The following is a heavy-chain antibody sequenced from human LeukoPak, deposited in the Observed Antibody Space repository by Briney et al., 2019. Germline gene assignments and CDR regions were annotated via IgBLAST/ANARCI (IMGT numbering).Heavy chain of an antibody. V-gene: IGHV3-7*01. CDR1: GFTFGRYW. CDR2: IKEDGSEK. D-gene: IGHD3-16*01. J-gene: IGHJ6*03. CDR3: ARGGIYIPPYYYYYMDV. Sequence: GGSLRLSCAASGFTFGRYWMSWVRQAPGKGLEWVANIKEDGSEKYSVDSVKGRFTIYRDNAENSLYLQMNSVRAEDTAVYYCARGGIYIPPYYYYYMDVWGRGTTVTVSS.